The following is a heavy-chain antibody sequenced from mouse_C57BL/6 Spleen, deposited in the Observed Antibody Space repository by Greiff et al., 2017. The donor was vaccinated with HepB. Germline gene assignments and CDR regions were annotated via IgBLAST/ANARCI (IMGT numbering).Heavy chain of an antibody. V-gene: IGHV1-9*01. CDR3: AGSHYYYSSSYSAMDY. CDR2: ILPGSGST. D-gene: IGHD1-1*01. CDR1: GYTFTGYW. Sequence: QVQLQQSGAELMKPGASVKLSCKATGYTFTGYWIEWVKQRPGHGLEWIGEILPGSGSTNYNEKFKGKATFTADTSSNTAYMPLSRLTTENSAIYYCAGSHYYYSSSYSAMDYWGQGTSVTVSS. J-gene: IGHJ4*01.